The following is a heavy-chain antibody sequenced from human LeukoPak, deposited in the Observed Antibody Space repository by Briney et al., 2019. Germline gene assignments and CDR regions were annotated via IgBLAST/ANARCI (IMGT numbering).Heavy chain of an antibody. CDR3: ARNTAALSHTTI. V-gene: IGHV4-59*08. CDR1: GGSISSYY. Sequence: SETLSLTCTVSGGSISSYYWSWIRQPPGKGLGWIGYIYYSGSTNYKPSPKSRVTISVDTSKNQFSLKLSSVTAADTAVYYCARNTAALSHTTIWGQGTLVTVFS. CDR2: IYYSGST. D-gene: IGHD6-13*01. J-gene: IGHJ4*02.